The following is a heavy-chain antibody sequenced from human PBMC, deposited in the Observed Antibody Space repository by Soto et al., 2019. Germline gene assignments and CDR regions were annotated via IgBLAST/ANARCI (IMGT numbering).Heavy chain of an antibody. D-gene: IGHD6-19*01. CDR2: VYSSGST. CDR1: GGSISGYY. Sequence: QVQLQESGPGLVKPSGTLSLTCTVSGGSISGYYWSWIRQPAGKGLEYIGRVYSSGSTKYSPSLNSRVTLSVDTYDNLSSLKLSTVTAADTVVYYWARVQHSGGSYSWFDPWGQGTLVTVPS. V-gene: IGHV4-4*07. J-gene: IGHJ5*02. CDR3: ARVQHSGGSYSWFDP.